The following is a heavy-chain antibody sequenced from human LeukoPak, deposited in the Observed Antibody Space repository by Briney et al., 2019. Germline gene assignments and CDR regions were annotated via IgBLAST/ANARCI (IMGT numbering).Heavy chain of an antibody. J-gene: IGHJ4*02. Sequence: GGSLRLSCAASGFTFGDYAMHWVRQAPGKGLEWVSRIRGDGRTTSYAGSVKGRFTISRDNSKNSLYLQMSSLRGEDTAMYYCAKDAVAGTWLHYWGQGTLVTVSS. CDR1: GFTFGDYA. CDR2: IRGDGRTT. V-gene: IGHV3-43*02. CDR3: AKDAVAGTWLHY. D-gene: IGHD6-19*01.